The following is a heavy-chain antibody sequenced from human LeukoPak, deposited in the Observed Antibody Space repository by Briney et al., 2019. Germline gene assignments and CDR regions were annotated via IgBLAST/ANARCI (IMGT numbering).Heavy chain of an antibody. CDR2: ISHSGST. V-gene: IGHV4-39*07. D-gene: IGHD3-3*01. J-gene: IGHJ5*02. Sequence: SETLSLTCTVSGGSISSYYWGWIRQPPGKGLEWIGSISHSGSTYYNPSLKSRVTISVDTSKNHFSLKLSSVTAADTAVYCCARDSGYYDFWSGYFLSATPGGGFDPWGQGTLVTVSS. CDR3: ARDSGYYDFWSGYFLSATPGGGFDP. CDR1: GGSISSYY.